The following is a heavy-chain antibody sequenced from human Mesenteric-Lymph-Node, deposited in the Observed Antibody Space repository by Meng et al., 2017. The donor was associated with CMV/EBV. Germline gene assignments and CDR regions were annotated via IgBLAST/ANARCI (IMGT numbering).Heavy chain of an antibody. Sequence: VQGVSLSCFFWMSIRQPPGQALEWIGKIDHSGGTSYNPSLKSRVTISVDSSRNQFSLRLTSVTAADTAVYYCARGEWFGESLTYYWGKGTLVTVSS. D-gene: IGHD3-10*01. CDR2: IDHSGGT. CDR1: GVSLSCFF. V-gene: IGHV4-34*01. CDR3: ARGEWFGESLTYY. J-gene: IGHJ4*02.